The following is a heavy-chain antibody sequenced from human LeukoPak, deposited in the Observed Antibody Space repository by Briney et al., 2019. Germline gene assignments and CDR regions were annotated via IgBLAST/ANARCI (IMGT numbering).Heavy chain of an antibody. Sequence: SETLSLTCTVSGDSISGTAYWGWIRQPPGKGLEWIGSGFYNGRAYYNPSLRSRVSISVDTSNNLYSLRLTSVTAADTAVYYCARHGYNSSWYLKGKFDFWGQGTLVTVSS. V-gene: IGHV4-39*01. CDR2: GFYNGRA. J-gene: IGHJ4*02. CDR3: ARHGYNSSWYLKGKFDF. CDR1: GDSISGTAY. D-gene: IGHD6-13*01.